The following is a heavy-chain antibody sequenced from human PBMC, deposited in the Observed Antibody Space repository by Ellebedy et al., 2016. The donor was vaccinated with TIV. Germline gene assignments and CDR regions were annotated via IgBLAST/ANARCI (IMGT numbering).Heavy chain of an antibody. D-gene: IGHD3-10*01. J-gene: IGHJ3*02. CDR2: INPNSGDT. V-gene: IGHV1-2*02. CDR1: GYTFTTYA. Sequence: ASVKVSCKASGYTFTTYAMHWVRQAPGQRLEWIGWINPNSGDTNYAQNFHGGVTMTRDTSISTAYMELSRLRSDDTALYYCARAYFGSGTHPAFDIWGQGTMVSVSS. CDR3: ARAYFGSGTHPAFDI.